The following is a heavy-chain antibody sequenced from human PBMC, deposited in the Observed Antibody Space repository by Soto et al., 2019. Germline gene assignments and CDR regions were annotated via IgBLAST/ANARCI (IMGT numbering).Heavy chain of an antibody. CDR3: TRHSYDFWSGYSTFDY. J-gene: IGHJ4*02. CDR2: IRSKANSYAT. D-gene: IGHD3-3*01. V-gene: IGHV3-73*01. CDR1: GFTFSGSA. Sequence: GGSLRLSCAASGFTFSGSAMHWVRQASGKGLEWVGRIRSKANSYATAYAASVKGRFTISRDDSKNTAYLQMNSLKTEDTAVYYCTRHSYDFWSGYSTFDYWGQGTLVTVSS.